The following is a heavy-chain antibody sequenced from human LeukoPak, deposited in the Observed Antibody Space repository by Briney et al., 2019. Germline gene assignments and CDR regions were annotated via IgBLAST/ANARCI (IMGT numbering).Heavy chain of an antibody. CDR1: GGSISSYY. V-gene: IGHV4-59*12. CDR2: IYYSGST. D-gene: IGHD6-19*01. CDR3: ARGDPPLRWLARRAEYFQH. J-gene: IGHJ1*01. Sequence: SETLSLTCTVSGGSISSYYWSWIRQPPGKGLEWIGYIYYSGSTNYNPSLKSRVTISVDTSKNQFSLKLSSVTAADTAVYYCARGDPPLRWLARRAEYFQHWGQGTLVTVSS.